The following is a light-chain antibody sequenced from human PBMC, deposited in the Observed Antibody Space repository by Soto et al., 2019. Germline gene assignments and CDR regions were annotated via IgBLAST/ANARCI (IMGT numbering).Light chain of an antibody. J-gene: IGKJ1*01. CDR2: KIS. Sequence: DIVLTQTPLSSPVTLGQTASIFCRSSHSLAHSDGDTYLNWIHQRPGQPPRLLIYKISNRFSGVPDRISGSGAGTDFTLKISRVEAEDVGVYYCMQAAQFPRTFGEGTKVEIK. V-gene: IGKV2-24*01. CDR3: MQAAQFPRT. CDR1: HSLAHSDGDTY.